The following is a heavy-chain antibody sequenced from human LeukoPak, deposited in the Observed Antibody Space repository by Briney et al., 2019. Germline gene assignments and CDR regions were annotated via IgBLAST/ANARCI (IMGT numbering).Heavy chain of an antibody. CDR3: ARGRDLLGELTYYYYGMDV. V-gene: IGHV1-8*01. CDR2: MNPNSGNT. CDR1: GYTFTSYD. J-gene: IGHJ6*02. D-gene: IGHD3-10*01. Sequence: ASVKVSCKASGYTFTSYDINWVRQATGQGLEWMGWMNPNSGNTGYARKFQGRVTMTRNTSISTAYMELSSLRSEDTAVYYCARGRDLLGELTYYYYGMDVWGQGTTVTVSS.